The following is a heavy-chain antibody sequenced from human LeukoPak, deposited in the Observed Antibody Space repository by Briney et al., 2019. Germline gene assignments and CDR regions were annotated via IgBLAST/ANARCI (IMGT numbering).Heavy chain of an antibody. CDR3: ATGGTSWTDEFDY. J-gene: IGHJ4*02. CDR2: FDPEDGET. V-gene: IGHV1-24*01. Sequence: GASVKVSCKVSGYTLSELSMHWVRQAPGKGLEWMGGFDPEDGETIYAQKFQGRVTMTEDTSTDTAYMELSSLRSEDTAVYYCATGGTSWTDEFDYWGPGTLVTVSS. CDR1: GYTLSELS. D-gene: IGHD2-2*01.